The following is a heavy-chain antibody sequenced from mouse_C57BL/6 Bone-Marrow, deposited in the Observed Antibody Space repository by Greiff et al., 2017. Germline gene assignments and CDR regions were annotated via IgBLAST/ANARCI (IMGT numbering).Heavy chain of an antibody. CDR2: ISNLAYSI. CDR3: ARYYYGSRGFDY. J-gene: IGHJ2*01. CDR1: GFTFSDYG. D-gene: IGHD1-1*01. V-gene: IGHV5-15*04. Sequence: EVKVEESGGGLVQPGGSLKLSCAASGFTFSDYGIAWVRQAPRKGPEWVAFISNLAYSIYYADTVTGRFTISRENAKNTLYREMSSLRAEDTAMYYCARYYYGSRGFDYWGQGTTLTVSS.